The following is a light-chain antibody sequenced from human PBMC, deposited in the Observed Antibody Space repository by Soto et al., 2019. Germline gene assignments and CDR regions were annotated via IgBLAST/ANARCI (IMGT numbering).Light chain of an antibody. CDR1: QSVSSY. CDR3: QQRSNWPYT. J-gene: IGKJ2*01. V-gene: IGKV3-11*01. CDR2: DAS. Sequence: EIVLTQSPATLSLSPGERATLSCRASQSVSSYLAWFQQGPGQAPRLLIYDASNRATGIPARFSGSGSGTDFTLTISSLEPEDFAVYYCQQRSNWPYTFGQGTKLEIK.